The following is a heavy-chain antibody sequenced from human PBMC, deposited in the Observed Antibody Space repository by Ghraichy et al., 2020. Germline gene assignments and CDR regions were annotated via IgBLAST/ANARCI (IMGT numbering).Heavy chain of an antibody. V-gene: IGHV4-39*01. D-gene: IGHD2-21*02. CDR2: IYYYGNT. CDR1: GGSISSSSYF. J-gene: IGHJ3*02. CDR3: ARHENIVVVTAARAFDN. Sequence: SETLSLTCTVSGGSISSSSYFWGWIRQPPGKGLEWIGSIYYYGNTYYNPSLKSRVTISVDTSKNQFSLKLSSVTAADTAVYYCARHENIVVVTAARAFDNWGQGTMVTVSS.